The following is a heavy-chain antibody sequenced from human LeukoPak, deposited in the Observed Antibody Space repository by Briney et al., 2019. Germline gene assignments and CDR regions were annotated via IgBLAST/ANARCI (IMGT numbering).Heavy chain of an antibody. CDR1: GFTFSIYA. J-gene: IGHJ4*02. Sequence: PGESLRLSCAASGFTFSIYAMNWVRQGPGKGLEWVGRIKSKIDDATTDFATSVKGRFTISRDDSSNMVYLQMNSLKTEDTAVYYCTTASKRQHFDYWGQGTLVTVSS. CDR2: IKSKIDDATT. D-gene: IGHD6-25*01. CDR3: TTASKRQHFDY. V-gene: IGHV3-15*01.